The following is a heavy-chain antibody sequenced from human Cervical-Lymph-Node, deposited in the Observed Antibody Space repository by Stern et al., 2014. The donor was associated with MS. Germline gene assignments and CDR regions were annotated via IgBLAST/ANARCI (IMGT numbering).Heavy chain of an antibody. CDR3: ARARGRPDY. Sequence: VHLVESGGGVVQPGRSLRLSCAASGFSFDSYAMHWVRQAPGRGPEWLAVISFDGNNQVYADSVKGRFTISRDNSENTLYLQMNSLTLDDTGVYYCARARGRPDYWGQGTQVTVSS. J-gene: IGHJ4*02. D-gene: IGHD3-10*01. CDR1: GFSFDSYA. CDR2: ISFDGNNQ. V-gene: IGHV3-30*01.